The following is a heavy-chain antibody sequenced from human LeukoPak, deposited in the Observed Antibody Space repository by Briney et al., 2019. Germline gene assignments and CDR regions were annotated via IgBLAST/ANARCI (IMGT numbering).Heavy chain of an antibody. V-gene: IGHV4-61*02. Sequence: PSQTLSLTCTVSGGSISSGSYYWSWIRQPAGKGLEWIGRIYTSGSTNYNPSLKSRVTISVDTSKNQFSLKLSSVTAADTAVYYCARERHYSSSWASNYYYGMDVWGQGTTVTVSS. CDR1: GGSISSGSYY. D-gene: IGHD6-13*01. CDR2: IYTSGST. CDR3: ARERHYSSSWASNYYYGMDV. J-gene: IGHJ6*02.